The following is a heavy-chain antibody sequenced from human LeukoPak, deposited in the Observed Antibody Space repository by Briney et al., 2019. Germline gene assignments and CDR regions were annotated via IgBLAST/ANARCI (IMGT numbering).Heavy chain of an antibody. J-gene: IGHJ5*02. CDR2: ISAYNGNT. CDR1: GYTLTSYG. V-gene: IGHV1-18*01. Sequence: ASVKVSCKASGYTLTSYGFSWVRQAPGQGLEWMGWISAYNGNTDYAQKLQGRVTMTTDTSTSTAYMELRSLRSDDTAVYYCARLPGGSYGSWFDPWGQGTLVTDSS. CDR3: ARLPGGSYGSWFDP. D-gene: IGHD1-26*01.